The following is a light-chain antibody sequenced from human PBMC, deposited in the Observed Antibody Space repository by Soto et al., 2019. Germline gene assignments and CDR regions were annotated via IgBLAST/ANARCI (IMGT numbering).Light chain of an antibody. CDR1: NSNLGAGYD. CDR2: GNS. V-gene: IGLV1-40*01. Sequence: QSVLTQPPSVSGAPGQTVIISCTGSNSNLGAGYDAHWYQHLPGTAPKVLIHGNSNRPAGDPDRFSGSKSGTSASLAITGLQPEDEAEYYCQSYDSSLRAVVFGGGTKLTVL. J-gene: IGLJ2*01. CDR3: QSYDSSLRAVV.